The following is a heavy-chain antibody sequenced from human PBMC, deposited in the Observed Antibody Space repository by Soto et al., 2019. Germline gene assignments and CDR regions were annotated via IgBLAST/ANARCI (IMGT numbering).Heavy chain of an antibody. J-gene: IGHJ4*02. D-gene: IGHD6-13*01. Sequence: ASVKVSCKASGYTFTSYDINWVRQATGQGLEWMGIFNPNSGSTNYAQKFQGRVTLTMDTSMRTVYMELSSLRFDDTAVYYCARDLAAGDYWDQGTLVTVSS. V-gene: IGHV1-46*01. CDR2: FNPNSGST. CDR1: GYTFTSYD. CDR3: ARDLAAGDY.